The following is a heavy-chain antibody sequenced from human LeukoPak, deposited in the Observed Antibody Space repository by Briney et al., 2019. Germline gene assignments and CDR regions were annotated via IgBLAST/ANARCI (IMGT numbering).Heavy chain of an antibody. CDR2: INPNSGGT. CDR1: GYTFTGYY. J-gene: IGHJ1*01. CDR3: ARVGYYDSSGYYFQH. D-gene: IGHD3-22*01. Sequence: ASVKVSCKDSGYTFTGYYMHWVRQAPGQGLEWMGWINPNSGGTHYAQKFQGRVTMTRDTSISTAYMELSRLRSDDTAVYYCARVGYYDSSGYYFQHWGQGTLVTVSS. V-gene: IGHV1-2*02.